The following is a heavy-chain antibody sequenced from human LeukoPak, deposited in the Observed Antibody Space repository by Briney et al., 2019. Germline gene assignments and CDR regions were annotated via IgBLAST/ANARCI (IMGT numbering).Heavy chain of an antibody. D-gene: IGHD6-13*01. CDR2: IIPIFGTA. J-gene: IGHJ4*02. V-gene: IGHV1-69*05. Sequence: ASVKVSCKASGGTFSSYAISWVRQAPGQGLEWMGGIIPIFGTANYAQKFQGRVTITRDTSASTAYMELSSLRSEDTAVYYCARDPIGSSWPYYFDYWGQGTLVIVSS. CDR1: GGTFSSYA. CDR3: ARDPIGSSWPYYFDY.